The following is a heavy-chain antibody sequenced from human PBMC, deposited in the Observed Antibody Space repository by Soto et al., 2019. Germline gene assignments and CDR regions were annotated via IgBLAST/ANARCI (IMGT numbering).Heavy chain of an antibody. Sequence: SETLSLTCTVSGGSISSGGYYWSWIRQHPGKGLEWIGYIYYSGSTYYNPSLKSRVTISVDTSKNQFSLKLSSVTAADTGVYYCAREGYDSSGYYYRFDYWGQGSLVTVSS. D-gene: IGHD3-22*01. V-gene: IGHV4-31*03. CDR2: IYYSGST. CDR1: GGSISSGGYY. J-gene: IGHJ4*02. CDR3: AREGYDSSGYYYRFDY.